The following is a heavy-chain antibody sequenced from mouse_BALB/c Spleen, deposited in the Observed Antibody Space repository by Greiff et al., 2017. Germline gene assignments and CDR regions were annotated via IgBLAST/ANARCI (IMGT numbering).Heavy chain of an antibody. V-gene: IGHV5-6-5*01. CDR2: ISSGGST. CDR1: GFTFSSYA. CDR3: ARNGNYAMDD. D-gene: IGHD2-1*01. J-gene: IGHJ4*01. Sequence: EVKLVESGGGLVKPGGSLKLSCAASGFTFSSYAMSWVRQTPEKRLEWVASISSGGSTYYPDSVKGRFTISRDNARNILYLQMSSLRSEDTAMYYCARNGNYAMDDWGQGTSVTVSS.